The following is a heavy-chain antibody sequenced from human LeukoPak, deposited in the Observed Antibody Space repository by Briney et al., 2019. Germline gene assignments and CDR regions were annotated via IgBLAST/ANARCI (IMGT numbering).Heavy chain of an antibody. V-gene: IGHV1-18*01. J-gene: IGHJ4*02. CDR2: ISGYNGNT. CDR3: AREWGLAGEYYDILTGYLYY. CDR1: GYTFTSYG. Sequence: RASVKVSCKASGYTFTSYGINWVRQAPGQGLEWMGWISGYNGNTNYAQKLQGRVTMTTDTSTTTAYMELRSLVSDDTAVYYCAREWGLAGEYYDILTGYLYYWGQGTLVTVSS. D-gene: IGHD3-9*01.